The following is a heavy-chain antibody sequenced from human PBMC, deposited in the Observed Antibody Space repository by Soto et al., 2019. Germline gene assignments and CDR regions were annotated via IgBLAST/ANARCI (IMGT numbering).Heavy chain of an antibody. Sequence: SDTLSLTCAVYGVSFIGYYWSWIRQPPGKGLESIGEINHSGSTNYNPSLKSRVTISVDTSKNQFSLKLSSATAADTAVYHCASLTYDFWSGYLNYYFDYWGQGTLVTVSS. V-gene: IGHV4-34*01. CDR3: ASLTYDFWSGYLNYYFDY. CDR1: GVSFIGYY. J-gene: IGHJ4*02. CDR2: INHSGST. D-gene: IGHD3-3*01.